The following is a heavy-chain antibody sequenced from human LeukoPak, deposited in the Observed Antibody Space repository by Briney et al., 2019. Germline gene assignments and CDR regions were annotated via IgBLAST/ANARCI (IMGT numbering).Heavy chain of an antibody. V-gene: IGHV3-23*01. Sequence: PGGSLRLSCAGSGFIFRNYAMSWVRQAPGKGLEWVSAISGSGGRTYYADSVKGRFTISRDNSKNTLYLQMNSLRAEDTAVYYCANYYYDTSGYKNWGQGTLVTVSS. CDR2: ISGSGGRT. D-gene: IGHD3-22*01. J-gene: IGHJ4*02. CDR3: ANYYYDTSGYKN. CDR1: GFIFRNYA.